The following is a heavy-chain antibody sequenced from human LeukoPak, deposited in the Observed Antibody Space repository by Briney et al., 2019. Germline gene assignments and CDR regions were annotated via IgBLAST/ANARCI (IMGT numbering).Heavy chain of an antibody. V-gene: IGHV1-8*01. CDR2: MNPDSGNR. CDR1: GYTFTSYD. Sequence: ASVKVSCKASGYTFTSYDINWVRQATGQGLEWMGWMNPDSGNRGYAQKFQDRVTMTRNTSISTAYMELSSLRSEDTAVYYCARLLAARWSGRGYFDYWGQGTLVTVSS. D-gene: IGHD6-6*01. J-gene: IGHJ4*02. CDR3: ARLLAARWSGRGYFDY.